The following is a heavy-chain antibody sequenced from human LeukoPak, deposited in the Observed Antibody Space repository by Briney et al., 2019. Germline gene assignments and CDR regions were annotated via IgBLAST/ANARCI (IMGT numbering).Heavy chain of an antibody. CDR2: ISSSSSYI. CDR3: AREAIDIVVVVAAHDAFDI. CDR1: GFTFSSYS. J-gene: IGHJ3*02. D-gene: IGHD2-15*01. Sequence: GGSLRLSCAASGFTFSSYSMNWVRQAPGKGLEWVSSISSSSSYIYYADSVKGRFTISRDNAKNSLYLQMNSLRAEDTAVYYCAREAIDIVVVVAAHDAFDIWGQGIMVTVTS. V-gene: IGHV3-21*01.